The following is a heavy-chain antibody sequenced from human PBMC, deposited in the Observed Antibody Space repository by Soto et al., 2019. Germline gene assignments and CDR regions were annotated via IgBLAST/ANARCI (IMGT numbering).Heavy chain of an antibody. CDR2: IIPILGTP. CDR3: ARERSRYDRSGYYRPDY. V-gene: IGHV1-69*06. CDR1: GDTCSSYA. Sequence: QVQLVQSGAEVNKPGSSVKFSCKAAGDTCSSYALSWVRQAPGQGLEWMGGIIPILGTPNYAQKFQGRVTITADKSTSTAYMELSSLRSDDTAVYYCARERSRYDRSGYYRPDYWGQGTLVTVSS. D-gene: IGHD3-22*01. J-gene: IGHJ4*02.